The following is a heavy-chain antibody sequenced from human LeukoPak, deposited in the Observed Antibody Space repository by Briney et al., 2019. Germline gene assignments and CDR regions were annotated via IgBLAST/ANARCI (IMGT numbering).Heavy chain of an antibody. D-gene: IGHD4-23*01. J-gene: IGHJ6*03. Sequence: ASVKVSCKASGYTFSNYGISWVRQAPGQGLEWMGWISGYNGNTNYAQKFQGRVSMTTDTSTSTAYMELTGLTSDDTAMYYCTRLVIYPAYYYYMDVWGEGTTLTVYS. CDR2: ISGYNGNT. CDR1: GYTFSNYG. V-gene: IGHV1-18*01. CDR3: TRLVIYPAYYYYMDV.